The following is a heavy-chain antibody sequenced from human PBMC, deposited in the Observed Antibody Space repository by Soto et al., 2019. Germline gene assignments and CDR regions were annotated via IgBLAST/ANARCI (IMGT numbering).Heavy chain of an antibody. J-gene: IGHJ3*02. D-gene: IGHD3-22*01. CDR2: INPSGGST. Sequence: GASVKVSCKASGYTFTSYYMHWVRQAPGQGLEWMGIINPSGGSTSYAQKFQGRVTMTRDTSTSTVYMELSSLRSEDTAVYYCARDLYYYDSSGHDAFDIWGQGTMVTVSS. CDR1: GYTFTSYY. CDR3: ARDLYYYDSSGHDAFDI. V-gene: IGHV1-46*03.